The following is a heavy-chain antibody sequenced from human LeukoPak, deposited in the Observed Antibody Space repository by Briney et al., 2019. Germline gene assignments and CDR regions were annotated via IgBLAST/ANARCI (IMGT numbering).Heavy chain of an antibody. J-gene: IGHJ4*02. CDR3: AKGLGYCSSISCSVDY. CDR2: ISYDGSNK. Sequence: GGSLRLSCAASGFTFSSYGMHWVRQAPGKGLEWVAVISYDGSNKYYADSVEGRFTISRDNSKNTLYLQMNSLRAEDTAVYYCAKGLGYCSSISCSVDYWGQGTLVTVSS. D-gene: IGHD2-2*01. V-gene: IGHV3-30*18. CDR1: GFTFSSYG.